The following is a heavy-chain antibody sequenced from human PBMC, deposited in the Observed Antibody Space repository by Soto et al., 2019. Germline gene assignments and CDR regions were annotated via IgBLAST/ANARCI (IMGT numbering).Heavy chain of an antibody. CDR2: IYYSGST. Sequence: SETLSLTCTVSGGSISSYYWSRIRQPPGKGLEWIGYIYYSGSTNYNPSLKSRVTISVDTSKNQFSLKLSSVTAADTAVYYCARVSSWKLFDYWGQGTLVTVSS. CDR3: ARVSSWKLFDY. V-gene: IGHV4-59*12. J-gene: IGHJ4*02. D-gene: IGHD6-13*01. CDR1: GGSISSYY.